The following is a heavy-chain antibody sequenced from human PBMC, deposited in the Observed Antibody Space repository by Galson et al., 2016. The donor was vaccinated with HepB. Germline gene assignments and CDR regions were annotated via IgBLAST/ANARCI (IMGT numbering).Heavy chain of an antibody. CDR2: IGSSGSI. CDR3: VHGDYPY. Sequence: SLRLSCAASGFTFSDYYMSWIRQAPGKGLELVSHIGSSGSIYYTDSVKGRFTISRHNAKNSLYLQMNSLRAEDTAVYYCVHGDYPYWGQGTLVTVSS. V-gene: IGHV3-11*01. D-gene: IGHD4-17*01. J-gene: IGHJ4*02. CDR1: GFTFSDYY.